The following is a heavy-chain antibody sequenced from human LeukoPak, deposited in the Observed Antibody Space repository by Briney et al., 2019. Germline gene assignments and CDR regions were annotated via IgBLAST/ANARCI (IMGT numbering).Heavy chain of an antibody. CDR3: ASAPRDGYNYWFDP. CDR2: IYYSGST. CDR1: GGSISSYY. D-gene: IGHD5-24*01. Sequence: SETLSLTCTVSGGSISSYYWSWIRQPPGKGLEWIGYIYYSGSTNYNPSLKSRVTISVDTSKNQFSLKLSPVTAADTAVYYCASAPRDGYNYWFDPWGQGTLVTVSS. V-gene: IGHV4-59*08. J-gene: IGHJ5*02.